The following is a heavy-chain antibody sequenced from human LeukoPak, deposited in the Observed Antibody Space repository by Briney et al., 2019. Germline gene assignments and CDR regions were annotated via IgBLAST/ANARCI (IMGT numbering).Heavy chain of an antibody. J-gene: IGHJ4*02. D-gene: IGHD6-13*01. CDR1: GYIFTSYY. Sequence: ASVKVSCKASGYIFTSYYMHWVRQAPGQGLEWMGIINPGGGTTTYAQKFQGRVTMTRDTSTSTVYMELSSLRSEDTAVYYCARAGAVQKQQLALDYWGQGTLVTVSS. CDR3: ARAGAVQKQQLALDY. V-gene: IGHV1-46*01. CDR2: INPGGGTT.